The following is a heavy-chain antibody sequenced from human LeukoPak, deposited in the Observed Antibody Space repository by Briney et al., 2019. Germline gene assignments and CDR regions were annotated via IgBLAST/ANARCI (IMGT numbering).Heavy chain of an antibody. CDR3: AREIAAAGNSVEYYFDY. CDR1: GFNFRYFW. V-gene: IGHV3-7*01. J-gene: IGHJ4*02. D-gene: IGHD6-13*01. CDR2: INHDGRET. Sequence: GGSLRLSCLGSGFNFRYFWMSWVRQAPGKGLEWVANINHDGRETYYADSVKGRFTISRDNSKNTLYLQMNSLRAEDTAVYYCAREIAAAGNSVEYYFDYWGQGTLVTVSS.